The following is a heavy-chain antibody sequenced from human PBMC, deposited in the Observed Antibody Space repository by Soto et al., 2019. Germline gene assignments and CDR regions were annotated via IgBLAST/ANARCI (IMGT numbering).Heavy chain of an antibody. J-gene: IGHJ4*02. V-gene: IGHV4-39*01. CDR3: ATIYPVTMIVVVPIDY. CDR1: GGSISSSSYY. Sequence: PSETLSLTCTVPGGSISSSSYYWGWIRQPPGKGLEWIGSIYYSGSTYYNPSLKSRVTISVDTSKNQFSLKLSSVTAADTAVYYCATIYPVTMIVVVPIDYWGQGTLVTVSS. CDR2: IYYSGST. D-gene: IGHD3-22*01.